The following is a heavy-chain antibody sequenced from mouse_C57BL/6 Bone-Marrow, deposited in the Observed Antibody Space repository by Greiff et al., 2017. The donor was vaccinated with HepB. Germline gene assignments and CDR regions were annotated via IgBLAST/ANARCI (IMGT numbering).Heavy chain of an antibody. CDR1: GFTFSDYG. J-gene: IGHJ2*01. CDR2: ISSGSSTI. CDR3: AKSLFDY. V-gene: IGHV5-17*01. Sequence: EVKLVESGGGLVKPGGSLKLSCAASGFTFSDYGMHWVRQAPEKGLEWVAYISSGSSTIYYADTVKGRFTISRDKAKNTLFLQMTSLRSEATAMYYCAKSLFDYWGQGTTLTVSS.